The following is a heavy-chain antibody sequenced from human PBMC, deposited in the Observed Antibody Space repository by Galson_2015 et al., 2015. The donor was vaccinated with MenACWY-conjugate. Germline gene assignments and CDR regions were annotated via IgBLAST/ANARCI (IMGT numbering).Heavy chain of an antibody. D-gene: IGHD6-13*01. CDR1: GFTFTDFW. V-gene: IGHV3-7*03. CDR3: ATSSAAAGSS. J-gene: IGHJ4*02. CDR2: IKEDGSVK. Sequence: SMRLSCEASGFTFTDFWMSWVRQAPGKGLEWVANIKEDGSVKYYLDSVRGRFTISRDNAKNSLYLQMNSLRADDTAVYYCATSSAAAGSSWGQGTLVTVSS.